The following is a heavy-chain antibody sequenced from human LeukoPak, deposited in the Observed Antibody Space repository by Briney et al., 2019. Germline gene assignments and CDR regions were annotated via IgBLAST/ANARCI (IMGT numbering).Heavy chain of an antibody. CDR1: GFTVSTNY. CDR2: IYSGGTT. Sequence: GGSLRLSCAASGFTVSTNYMTWVCQAPGKGLEWVSVIYSGGTTYYADSVKGRFSISRDNSKNTLYLQMNSLRAEDTAVYYCARYDYGRSGFDYWGQGTPVTVSS. CDR3: ARYDYGRSGFDY. J-gene: IGHJ4*02. V-gene: IGHV3-66*01. D-gene: IGHD5-12*01.